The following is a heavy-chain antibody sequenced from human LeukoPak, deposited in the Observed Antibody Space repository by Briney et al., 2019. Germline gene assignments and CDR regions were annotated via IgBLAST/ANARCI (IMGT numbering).Heavy chain of an antibody. CDR1: GGSISSSSYY. CDR2: IYYSGST. CDR3: ARHYYDSTQGDY. Sequence: PSETLSLTCTVSGGSISSSSYYWGWIRQPPGKGLEWIGSIYYSGSTYYNPSLKSRVTISVYTSKNQFSLKLSSVTAADTAVYYCARHYYDSTQGDYWGQGTLVTVSS. D-gene: IGHD3-22*01. V-gene: IGHV4-39*01. J-gene: IGHJ4*02.